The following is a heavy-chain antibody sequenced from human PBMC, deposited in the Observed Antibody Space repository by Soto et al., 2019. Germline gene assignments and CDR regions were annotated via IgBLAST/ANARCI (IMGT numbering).Heavy chain of an antibody. CDR3: ARDGAGVRGVSSYYYGMDV. D-gene: IGHD3-10*01. V-gene: IGHV6-1*01. CDR2: TYYRSRWYN. CDR1: GDSVSSNSAA. J-gene: IGHJ6*02. Sequence: SETLSLTCAISGDSVSSNSAAWNWIRLSPSRGLEWLARTYYRSRWYNDYAVSVRSRITVNPDTSKNQFSLQLTSVTPEGTAVYYCARDGAGVRGVSSYYYGMDVWGQGTTVTVSS.